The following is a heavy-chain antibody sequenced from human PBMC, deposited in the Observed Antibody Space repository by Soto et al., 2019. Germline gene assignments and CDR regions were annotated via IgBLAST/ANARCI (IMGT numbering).Heavy chain of an antibody. CDR2: IYYSGSA. J-gene: IGHJ4*02. CDR1: GGSISSSNYY. Sequence: QLQLQESGPGLVKPSETLSLTCTVSGGSISSSNYYWGWIRQPPGKGLEWIGSIYYSGSAYYNPSRKSRVTISVDTSKNQFSLRLSSVTAADTAVYYCARHAGAIAAAGPFDYWGQGTLVTVSS. V-gene: IGHV4-39*01. D-gene: IGHD6-13*01. CDR3: ARHAGAIAAAGPFDY.